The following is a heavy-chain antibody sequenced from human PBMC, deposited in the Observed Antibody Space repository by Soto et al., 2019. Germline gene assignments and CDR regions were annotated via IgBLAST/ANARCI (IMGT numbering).Heavy chain of an antibody. Sequence: SETLSLTCAVSGGSISSSHWWSWVRQPPGKGLEWIGEIYDSASSNYNPSLKSRVTISVDKSKNQFSLKLSSVTAADTAVYYCATRLYYYDSSGSPPDYWGQGTLVTVSS. CDR3: ATRLYYYDSSGSPPDY. D-gene: IGHD3-22*01. J-gene: IGHJ4*02. CDR1: GGSISSSHW. CDR2: IYDSASS. V-gene: IGHV4-4*02.